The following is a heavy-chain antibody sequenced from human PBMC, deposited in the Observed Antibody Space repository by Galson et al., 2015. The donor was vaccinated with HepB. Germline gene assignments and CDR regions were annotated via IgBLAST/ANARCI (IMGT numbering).Heavy chain of an antibody. V-gene: IGHV3-23*01. CDR3: AKKDGPGIAVAGPVDY. Sequence: SLRLSCAASGFTFSSYAMSWVRQAPGKGLEWVSAISGSGGSTYCADSVKGRFTISRDNSKNTLYLQMNSLRAEDTAVYYCAKKDGPGIAVAGPVDYWGQGTLVTVSS. CDR2: ISGSGGST. D-gene: IGHD6-19*01. J-gene: IGHJ4*02. CDR1: GFTFSSYA.